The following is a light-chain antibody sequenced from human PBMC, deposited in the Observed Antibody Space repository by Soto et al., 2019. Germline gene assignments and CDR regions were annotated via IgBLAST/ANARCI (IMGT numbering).Light chain of an antibody. Sequence: DIQLTQSPSSLSASVGDRVTITCRVSQGISSYLNWYRQKPGKVPKRLIYAAYSLQSGVQSRFSGSGSGTEFTLTISSLQPDDFATYYCKHYNSYSEAFGQGTKVDIK. CDR3: KHYNSYSEA. CDR2: AAY. V-gene: IGKV1-17*01. CDR1: QGISSY. J-gene: IGKJ1*01.